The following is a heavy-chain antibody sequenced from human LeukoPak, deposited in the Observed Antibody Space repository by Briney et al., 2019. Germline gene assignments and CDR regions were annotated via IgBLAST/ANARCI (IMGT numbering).Heavy chain of an antibody. J-gene: IGHJ4*02. CDR3: ARDRGSYGDYVNC. CDR2: ISYDESNK. V-gene: IGHV3-30-3*01. Sequence: GGSLRLSCAASGFTFSSYTMHWVRQAPGKGLEWVALISYDESNKYYADSVKGRFTISRDNSKNTLYLQMNSLRAEDTAVYYCARDRGSYGDYVNCWGQGTLVTVSS. CDR1: GFTFSSYT. D-gene: IGHD4-17*01.